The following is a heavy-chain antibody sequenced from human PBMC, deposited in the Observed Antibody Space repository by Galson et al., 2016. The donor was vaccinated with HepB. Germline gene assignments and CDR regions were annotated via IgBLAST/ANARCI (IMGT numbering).Heavy chain of an antibody. CDR2: ISSDGSDT. Sequence: SLRLSCAASGFTFSNYDFHWVRQAPGKGLEWVAFISSDGSDTYYADSVKGRFTISRDNSKNTLYLQMNGLRPDDAAVYSCARDGPGITAARSLYYWGQGTLVTVSS. D-gene: IGHD6-13*01. J-gene: IGHJ4*02. CDR1: GFTFSNYD. V-gene: IGHV3-30*04. CDR3: ARDGPGITAARSLYY.